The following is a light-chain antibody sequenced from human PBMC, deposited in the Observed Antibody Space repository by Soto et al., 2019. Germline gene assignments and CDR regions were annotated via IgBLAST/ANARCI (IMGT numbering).Light chain of an antibody. CDR1: QSVSSN. V-gene: IGKV3-15*01. CDR2: GAS. J-gene: IGKJ2*01. CDR3: QQYNNWPPHT. Sequence: EIVMTQSPATLSVSPGERATLSCRASQSVSSNLAWYQQQPGQAPRLLIYGASTRATGIPARFSGSGSGTEFTLTISSLQSEDFAVYYCQQYNNWPPHTFGQGTKLVIK.